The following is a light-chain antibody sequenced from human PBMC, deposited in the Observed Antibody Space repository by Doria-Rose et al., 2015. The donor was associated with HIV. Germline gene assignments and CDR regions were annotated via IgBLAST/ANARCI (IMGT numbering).Light chain of an antibody. V-gene: IGKV3-20*01. J-gene: IGKJ2*01. CDR3: QQYGSSPPYT. CDR1: LSVSSSY. CDR2: GAS. Sequence: TQSPGTLSLSPGERATLSCRASLSVSSSYLAWYQQKPGQAPRLLIYGASSRATGIPDRFSGSGSGTDFTLTISRLEPEDFAVYYCQQYGSSPPYTFGQGTKLEI.